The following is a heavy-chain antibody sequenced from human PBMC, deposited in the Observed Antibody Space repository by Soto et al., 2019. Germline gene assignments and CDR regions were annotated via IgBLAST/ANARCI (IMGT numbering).Heavy chain of an antibody. D-gene: IGHD5-18*01. CDR2: INHSGST. CDR3: ARRYGYFDY. CDR1: GGSFSGYY. V-gene: IGHV4-34*01. J-gene: IGHJ4*02. Sequence: PSETLSLTCAVYGGSFSGYYWSWIRQPPGKGLEWTGEINHSGSTNYNPSLKSRVTISVDTSKNQFSLKLSSVTAADTAVYYCARRYGYFDYWGQGTLVTVSS.